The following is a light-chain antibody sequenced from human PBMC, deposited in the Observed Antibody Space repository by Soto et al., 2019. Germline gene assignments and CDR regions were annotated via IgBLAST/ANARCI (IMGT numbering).Light chain of an antibody. CDR1: QSLLHSNGHNY. Sequence: DIVVTQSPISLPVTPGEPASISCRSSQSLLHSNGHNYLNWYVKKPGQSPQLLIYMCSNRASGVPDRFSGSGSGTDFTLKISRVEAEDVGVYYCMQALQTPFAFGPGTKVDIK. J-gene: IGKJ3*01. CDR3: MQALQTPFA. CDR2: MCS. V-gene: IGKV2-28*01.